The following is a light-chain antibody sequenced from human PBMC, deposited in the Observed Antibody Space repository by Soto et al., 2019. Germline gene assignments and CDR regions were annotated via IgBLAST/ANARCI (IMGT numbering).Light chain of an antibody. CDR3: QQRGTWPRVT. CDR1: QSISRY. CDR2: DAS. J-gene: IGKJ4*01. Sequence: IVLTQSPATLSLSPGETATLSCRASQSISRYLAWYQQKPGQAPRLLIYDASIRATSIPARFRGGGSETDFTLTISSLAPEDFAIYYCQQRGTWPRVTFGGGTKVDIK. V-gene: IGKV3-11*01.